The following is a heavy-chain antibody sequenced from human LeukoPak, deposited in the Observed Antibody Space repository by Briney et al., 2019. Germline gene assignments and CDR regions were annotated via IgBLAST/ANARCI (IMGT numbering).Heavy chain of an antibody. V-gene: IGHV3-33*01. J-gene: IGHJ6*03. CDR1: GFSFSSYG. CDR2: VRYDGSNK. D-gene: IGHD2-2*01. CDR3: ARLPRLYQFYYMDV. Sequence: PGRSLRLSCAASGFSFSSYGMHWVRQAPGKGLEWVALVRYDGSNKYYADSVKGRFTISRDNSKNTLYLQMTSLRAEDTAVYYCARLPRLYQFYYMDVWGKGTTVTVSS.